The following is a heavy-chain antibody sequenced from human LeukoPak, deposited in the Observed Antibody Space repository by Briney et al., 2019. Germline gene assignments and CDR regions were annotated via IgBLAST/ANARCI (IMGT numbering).Heavy chain of an antibody. CDR3: AREQQGRRAAFDY. CDR1: GFTFRSSG. V-gene: IGHV3-30*02. CDR2: IWYDGNEI. J-gene: IGHJ4*02. D-gene: IGHD1-1*01. Sequence: GGSLRLSCAASGFTFRSSGMHWVRQTPGEGLEWVAFIWYDGNEIYYADSVKGRFTISRDNSRNTLYLQMNSLRTEDTAVYYCAREQQGRRAAFDYWGQGTPVTVSS.